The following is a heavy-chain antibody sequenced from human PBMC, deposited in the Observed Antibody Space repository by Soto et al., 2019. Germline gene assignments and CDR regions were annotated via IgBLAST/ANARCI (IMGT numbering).Heavy chain of an antibody. CDR1: GFTFSSYA. J-gene: IGHJ4*02. Sequence: GGSLRLSCAASGFTFSSYAMNWVRQAPGKGLEWVSAISGSGGNTFYADSVKGRFTISRDNSKNTLYLQMNSLRAEDTAIYYCAKGLYTGSYYLDYWGQGTPVTVSS. D-gene: IGHD1-26*01. V-gene: IGHV3-23*01. CDR3: AKGLYTGSYYLDY. CDR2: ISGSGGNT.